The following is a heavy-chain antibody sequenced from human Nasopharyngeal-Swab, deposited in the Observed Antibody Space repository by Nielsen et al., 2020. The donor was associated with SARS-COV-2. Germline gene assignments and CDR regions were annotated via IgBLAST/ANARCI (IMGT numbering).Heavy chain of an antibody. CDR2: IIPIFGTA. CDR1: GGTFSRYA. D-gene: IGHD3-10*01. Sequence: SVKVSCKASGGTFSRYAISWVRQAPGQGLEWMGGIIPIFGTANYAQKFQGRVTITADESTSTAYMELSSLRSEDTAVYYCARKRRGYYYYGMDVWGQGTTVTVSS. V-gene: IGHV1-69*13. J-gene: IGHJ6*02. CDR3: ARKRRGYYYYGMDV.